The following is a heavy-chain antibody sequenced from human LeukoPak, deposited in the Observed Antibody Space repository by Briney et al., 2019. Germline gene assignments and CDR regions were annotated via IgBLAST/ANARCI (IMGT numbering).Heavy chain of an antibody. D-gene: IGHD6-6*01. Sequence: TGGSLRLSCAASGFTFSSYWMHWVRQVPGKGLVWVSRINSDGSSRFYADSVKGRFTISRDNSKSTLFLQMNRLRAEDTAVYYCAKSKAETDFDWFDPWGQGALVTVSS. CDR2: INSDGSSR. CDR3: AKSKAETDFDWFDP. V-gene: IGHV3-74*01. J-gene: IGHJ5*02. CDR1: GFTFSSYW.